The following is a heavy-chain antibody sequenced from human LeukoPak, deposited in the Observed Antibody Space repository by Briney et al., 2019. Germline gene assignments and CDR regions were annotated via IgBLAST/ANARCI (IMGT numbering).Heavy chain of an antibody. CDR3: AIGVLGVPGIAS. D-gene: IGHD3-16*01. Sequence: GGSLTLPCAVSGFTFINYVMRWVRHPSGEGRVWVSSISRSGNTIKSADSVKGRFTISRANAKKSLSLQMTSPQAEDTAIYYCAIGVLGVPGIASWGQGTLVTVAS. CDR1: GFTFINYV. CDR2: ISRSGNTI. V-gene: IGHV3-11*01. J-gene: IGHJ4*02.